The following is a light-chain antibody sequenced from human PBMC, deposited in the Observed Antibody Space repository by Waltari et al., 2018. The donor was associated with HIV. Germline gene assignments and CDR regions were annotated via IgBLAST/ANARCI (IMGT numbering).Light chain of an antibody. J-gene: IGLJ2*01. CDR1: SSDVGGYNL. Sequence: QSALTQPASVSGSPGQLITIPCTGTSSDVGGYNLVSWYQQHPGKAPKLMIYEVSKRPSGVSNRFSGSKSGNTASLTISGLQAEDEADYYCCAYAGSTTYVIFGGGTKLTVL. V-gene: IGLV2-23*02. CDR2: EVS. CDR3: CAYAGSTTYVI.